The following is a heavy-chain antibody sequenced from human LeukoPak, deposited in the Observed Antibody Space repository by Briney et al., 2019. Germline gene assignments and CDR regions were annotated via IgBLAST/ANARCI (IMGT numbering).Heavy chain of an antibody. D-gene: IGHD2-15*01. CDR1: GYTFTGYY. V-gene: IGHV1-2*02. CDR3: ARSIVVVVAATGWFDP. CDR2: INPNSGGT. J-gene: IGHJ5*02. Sequence: ASVKVSCXASGYTFTGYYMHWVRQAPGQGLGWMGWINPNSGGTNYAQKFQGRVTMTRDTSISTAYMGLSRLRSDDTAVYYCARSIVVVVAATGWFDPWGQGTLVTVSS.